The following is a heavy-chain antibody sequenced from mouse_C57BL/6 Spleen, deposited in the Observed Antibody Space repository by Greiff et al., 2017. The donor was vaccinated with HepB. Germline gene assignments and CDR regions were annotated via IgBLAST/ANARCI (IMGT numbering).Heavy chain of an antibody. J-gene: IGHJ2*01. CDR1: GYTFTSYW. CDR2: INPSSGYT. Sequence: QVQLQQSGAELAKPGASVKLSCKASGYTFTSYWMHWVKQRPGQGLEWIGYINPSSGYTKYNQKFKDKATLTADKSSSTAYMQLSSLTYEDSAVYYCARLHITTVVDLDYWGQGTTLTVSS. V-gene: IGHV1-7*01. CDR3: ARLHITTVVDLDY. D-gene: IGHD1-1*01.